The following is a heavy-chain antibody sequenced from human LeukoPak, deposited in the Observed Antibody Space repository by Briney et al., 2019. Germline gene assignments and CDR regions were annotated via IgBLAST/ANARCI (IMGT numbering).Heavy chain of an antibody. J-gene: IGHJ4*02. Sequence: PSETLSLTCTVSGGSISSSSYYWGWIRQPPGKGLEWIGSIYYSGSTYYNPSLKSRVTISVDTSKNQFSLKLSSVTAADTAVYYCARESIVATDWGQGTLVTVSS. CDR1: GGSISSSSYY. D-gene: IGHD5-12*01. V-gene: IGHV4-39*07. CDR2: IYYSGST. CDR3: ARESIVATD.